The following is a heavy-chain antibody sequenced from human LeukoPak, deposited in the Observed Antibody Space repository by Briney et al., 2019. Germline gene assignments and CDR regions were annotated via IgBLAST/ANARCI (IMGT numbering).Heavy chain of an antibody. J-gene: IGHJ5*02. CDR3: ARSHIAAAAVS. D-gene: IGHD6-13*01. CDR2: ISPSGGST. Sequence: EASVKVSCKAFGYTFTSNYMHWVRQAPGQGPEWMGVISPSGGSTTYAQKFQGRVTLTRDMSTSTDYLELSSLRSEDTAVYYCARSHIAAAAVSWGQGTLVTVSS. CDR1: GYTFTSNY. V-gene: IGHV1-46*01.